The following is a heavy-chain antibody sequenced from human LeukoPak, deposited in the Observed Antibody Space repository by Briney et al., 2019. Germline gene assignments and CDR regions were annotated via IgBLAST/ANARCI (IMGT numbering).Heavy chain of an antibody. D-gene: IGHD1-20*01. V-gene: IGHV3-23*01. Sequence: GGSLRLSCAASGFTFSSYAMSWVRQAPGKGLEWVSAISGSGGSTYYADSVKGRFTISRDNPKNTLYLQMNSLRAEDTAVYYCARVNWNEERAFDIWGQGTMVTVSS. J-gene: IGHJ3*02. CDR1: GFTFSSYA. CDR2: ISGSGGST. CDR3: ARVNWNEERAFDI.